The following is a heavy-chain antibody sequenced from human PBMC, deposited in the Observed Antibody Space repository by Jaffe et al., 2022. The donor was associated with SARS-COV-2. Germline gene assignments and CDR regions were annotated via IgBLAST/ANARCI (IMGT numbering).Heavy chain of an antibody. Sequence: EVQLVESGGGLVQPGGSLRLSCAASGFTFSSYWMSWVRQAPGKGLEWVANIKQDGSEKYYVDSVKGRFTISRDNAKNSLYLQMNSLGAEDTAVYYCAKSLSARNSDYFDYWGQGTLVTVSS. D-gene: IGHD1-7*01. V-gene: IGHV3-7*03. CDR2: IKQDGSEK. CDR1: GFTFSSYW. CDR3: AKSLSARNSDYFDY. J-gene: IGHJ4*02.